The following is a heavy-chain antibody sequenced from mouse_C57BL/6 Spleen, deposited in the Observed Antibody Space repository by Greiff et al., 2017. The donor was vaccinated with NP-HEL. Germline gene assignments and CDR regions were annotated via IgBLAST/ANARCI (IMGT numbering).Heavy chain of an antibody. Sequence: EVKVVESGGGLVKPGGSLKLSCAASGFTFSSYAMSWVRQTPEKRLEWVATISDGGSYTYYPDNVKGRFTISRDNAKNNLYLQMSHLKSEDTAMYYCAREDRSYYFDYWGQGTTLTVSS. CDR1: GFTFSSYA. V-gene: IGHV5-4*01. CDR3: AREDRSYYFDY. CDR2: ISDGGSYT. J-gene: IGHJ2*01.